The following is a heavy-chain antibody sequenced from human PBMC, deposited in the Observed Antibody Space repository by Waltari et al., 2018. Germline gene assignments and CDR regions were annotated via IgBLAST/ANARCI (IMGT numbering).Heavy chain of an antibody. CDR3: AHRQNYDDHDYKPFQH. CDR1: GFSLSTRGVG. J-gene: IGHJ1*01. Sequence: ITLKESGPTLVKPTQTLTLTCTFSGFSLSTRGVGVGWIRQPPGKALEWLALIYWDDDERYSPSLKTRLAITKDTSKNQVVLTMTRMDPVDTGTYYCAHRQNYDDHDYKPFQHWGQGTLVTVSS. CDR2: IYWDDDE. V-gene: IGHV2-5*02. D-gene: IGHD3-16*01.